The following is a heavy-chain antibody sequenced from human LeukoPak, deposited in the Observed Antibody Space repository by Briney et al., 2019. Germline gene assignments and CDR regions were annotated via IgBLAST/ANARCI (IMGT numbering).Heavy chain of an antibody. Sequence: ASVKVSCKASGGTFSSYAISWVRQAPGQGLEWMGRIIPILGIANYAQKFQGRVTITADKSTSTAYMELSSLRSEDTAVYYCARAGSEVLWLGELLTYYGMDVWGQGTTVTVSS. D-gene: IGHD3-10*01. V-gene: IGHV1-69*04. CDR1: GGTFSSYA. CDR2: IIPILGIA. CDR3: ARAGSEVLWLGELLTYYGMDV. J-gene: IGHJ6*02.